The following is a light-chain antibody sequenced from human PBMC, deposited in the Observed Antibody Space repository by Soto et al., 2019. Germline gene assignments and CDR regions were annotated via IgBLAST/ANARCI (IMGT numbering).Light chain of an antibody. CDR3: QQYNNWPPLT. J-gene: IGKJ4*01. CDR1: QNIDNN. V-gene: IGKV3D-15*01. CDR2: GAS. Sequence: EIVMTQSPATLSVSPGDRVTLSCRASQNIDNNLAWYQQRPGQPPRLLIYGASTRANGIPARFSGSGSGKEFTLTISSLQSEDFAVYCCQQYNNWPPLTFGGGTKVEIK.